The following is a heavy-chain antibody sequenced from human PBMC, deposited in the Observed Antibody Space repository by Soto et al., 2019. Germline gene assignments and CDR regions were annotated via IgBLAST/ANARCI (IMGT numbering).Heavy chain of an antibody. J-gene: IGHJ6*02. D-gene: IGHD2-2*02. CDR1: GGSFSGYY. V-gene: IGHV4-34*01. CDR2: INHSGIT. Sequence: QVQLQQWGAGLLKPSETLSLTCAVYGGSFSGYYWSWIRQPPGKGLGWMGEINHSGITNYNLSLMSRVTISIDKYKNQFSLTLSSVTAADTAVYYCARGGYQLLYWATWGGNYGMDVWGQGTTVTVSS. CDR3: ARGGYQLLYWATWGGNYGMDV.